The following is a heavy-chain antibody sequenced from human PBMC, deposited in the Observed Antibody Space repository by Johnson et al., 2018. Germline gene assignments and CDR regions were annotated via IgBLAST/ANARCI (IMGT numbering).Heavy chain of an antibody. CDR1: GFTFSSYG. D-gene: IGHD5-12*01. Sequence: QVQLVQSGGGVVQPGRSLRLSCAASGFTFSSYGMHWVRQAPGKGLEWVEVISYDGSNKYYAESVKGRYTISRDNSKNTLYLQMNRLRAEDTAVYYCEKDRIVATIAYDYMDVWGQGTTVTVSS. CDR2: ISYDGSNK. J-gene: IGHJ6*03. CDR3: EKDRIVATIAYDYMDV. V-gene: IGHV3-30*18.